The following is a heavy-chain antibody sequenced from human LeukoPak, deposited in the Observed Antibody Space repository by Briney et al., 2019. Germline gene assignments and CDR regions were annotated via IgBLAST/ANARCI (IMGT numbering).Heavy chain of an antibody. D-gene: IGHD3-22*01. V-gene: IGHV3-20*04. CDR3: ARVYFDSSGYGNYFDY. J-gene: IGHJ4*02. Sequence: GGSLRLSCAASGFIFSSYGMTWVRLAPGKGLEWVSGINWNGGSTGYVDSVKGRFTISRDNAKNSLSLQMNSLRAEDTALYYCARVYFDSSGYGNYFDYWGQGTLVTVSP. CDR1: GFIFSSYG. CDR2: INWNGGST.